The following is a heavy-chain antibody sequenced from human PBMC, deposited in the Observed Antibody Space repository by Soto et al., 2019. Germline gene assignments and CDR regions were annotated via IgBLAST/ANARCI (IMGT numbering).Heavy chain of an antibody. CDR3: AKKVERYDFRRGYLDY. J-gene: IGHJ4*02. V-gene: IGHV3-21*01. CDR2: ISSSSSYI. D-gene: IGHD3-3*01. Sequence: GGSLRLSCAASGFTFSSYSMNWVRQAPGKGLEWVSSISSSSSYIYYADSVKGRFTISRDNAKNSLYLQMNSLRAEDTAVYYCAKKVERYDFRRGYLDYWGQGTLVTVST. CDR1: GFTFSSYS.